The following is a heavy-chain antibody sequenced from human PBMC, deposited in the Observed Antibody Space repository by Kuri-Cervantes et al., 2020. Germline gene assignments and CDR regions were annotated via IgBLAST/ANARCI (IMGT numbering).Heavy chain of an antibody. V-gene: IGHV1-2*02. CDR1: GYTFTGYY. D-gene: IGHD2-8*01. Sequence: ASVKVSCKASGYTFTGYYMHWVRQAPGQGLEWMGWINPNSGGTNYAQKFQGRVTMTRDTSISTAYMELSRLRSDDTAVYYCARLDPLAREREMGYWGQGTLVTVSS. CDR3: ARLDPLAREREMGY. J-gene: IGHJ4*02. CDR2: INPNSGGT.